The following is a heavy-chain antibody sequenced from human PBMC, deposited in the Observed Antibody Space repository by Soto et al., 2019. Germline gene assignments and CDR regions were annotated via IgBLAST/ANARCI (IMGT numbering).Heavy chain of an antibody. V-gene: IGHV4-34*01. Sequence: SETLSLTCAVYGGSFSGFYWTWIRQPPGRGLEWIGEVNHAGSTKFNPSLRGRVTISVDTTKNHFSLNLTSVTAADTAVYYCARERAVPSWIDPWGQGILVTVSS. D-gene: IGHD6-19*01. CDR2: VNHAGST. J-gene: IGHJ5*02. CDR3: ARERAVPSWIDP. CDR1: GGSFSGFY.